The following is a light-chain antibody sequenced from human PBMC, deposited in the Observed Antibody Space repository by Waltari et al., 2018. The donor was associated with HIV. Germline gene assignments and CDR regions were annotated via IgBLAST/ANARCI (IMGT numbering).Light chain of an antibody. CDR2: ATN. J-gene: IGLJ1*01. V-gene: IGLV1-40*03. Sequence: QSVLTQPPSVSGAPGQRVTISCSGHSSNIGAGFDVHWYQPLPGTAPNRLSLATNNRTSGVPYRFSVSKSGASAALAITGLQAEDDADYYCQSYGNSLTSYVFATGTRVTVL. CDR1: SSNIGAGFD. CDR3: QSYGNSLTSYV.